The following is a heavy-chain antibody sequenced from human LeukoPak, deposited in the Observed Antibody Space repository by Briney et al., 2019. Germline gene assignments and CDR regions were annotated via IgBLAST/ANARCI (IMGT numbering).Heavy chain of an antibody. CDR1: GYTFTSYA. D-gene: IGHD3-16*01. CDR3: ARDNHVWGSFDY. J-gene: IGHJ4*02. V-gene: IGHV1-3*01. CDR2: INAGNGNT. Sequence: RASVKVSCKASGYTFTSYAMHWVRQAPGQRLEWMGWINAGNGNTKYSQKFQGRVTITRDTSASTAYMELSSLRSEDTAVYYCARDNHVWGSFDYWGQGTLVTVSS.